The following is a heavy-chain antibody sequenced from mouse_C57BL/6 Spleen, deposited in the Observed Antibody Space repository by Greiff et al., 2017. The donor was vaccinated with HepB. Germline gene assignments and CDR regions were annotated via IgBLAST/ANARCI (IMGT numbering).Heavy chain of an antibody. Sequence: EVKLQESGPGLVKPSQSLSLTCTVTGYSITSGYGWNWIRQFPGNKLEWMGYISYSGSTNYNPSLNSRISITRDTSKNQFFLQLNSVTTEDTAKYDCARTARIKYWGQGTTLTVAS. CDR3: ARTARIKY. CDR2: ISYSGST. J-gene: IGHJ2*01. D-gene: IGHD1-2*01. V-gene: IGHV3-2*02. CDR1: GYSITSGYG.